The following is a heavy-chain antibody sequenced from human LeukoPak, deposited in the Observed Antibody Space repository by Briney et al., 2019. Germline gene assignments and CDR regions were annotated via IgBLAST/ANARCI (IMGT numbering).Heavy chain of an antibody. Sequence: GASVKVSCKASGYTFTGYYMHWVRQAPGQGLEWMGWINPNSGGTNYAQKFQGRVTMTRDTSISTAYMELSRLRSDDTAVYYCAREEGSSWYRLYYMDVWGKGTTVTVSS. CDR1: GYTFTGYY. CDR2: INPNSGGT. CDR3: AREEGSSWYRLYYMDV. D-gene: IGHD6-13*01. V-gene: IGHV1-2*02. J-gene: IGHJ6*03.